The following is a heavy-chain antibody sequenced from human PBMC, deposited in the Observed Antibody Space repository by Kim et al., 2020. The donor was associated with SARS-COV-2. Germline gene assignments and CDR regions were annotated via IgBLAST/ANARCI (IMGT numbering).Heavy chain of an antibody. CDR1: GFTFSSYS. CDR2: ISSSSNYI. CDR3: ASALAYGDYVLDY. V-gene: IGHV3-21*01. Sequence: GGSLRLSCAASGFTFSSYSMNWVRQAPGKGLEWVSSISSSSNYIYYADSMRGRFTISRDNAKKSLYLQINSLRAEDTAMYYCASALAYGDYVLDYWCQGT. D-gene: IGHD4-17*01. J-gene: IGHJ4*02.